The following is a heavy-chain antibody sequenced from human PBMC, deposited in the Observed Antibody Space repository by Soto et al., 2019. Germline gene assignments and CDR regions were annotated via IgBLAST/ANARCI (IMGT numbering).Heavy chain of an antibody. CDR3: ARVGYYYYYGMDV. CDR1: GGSFSGYY. CDR2: INHSGST. J-gene: IGHJ6*02. V-gene: IGHV4-34*01. Sequence: SETLSLTCAVYGGSFSGYYWSWIRQPPGKGLEWIGEINHSGSTNYNPSLKSRVTISVDTSKNQYSLKLSSVTAADTAVYYCARVGYYYYYGMDVWGQGTTVTVSS. D-gene: IGHD3-3*01.